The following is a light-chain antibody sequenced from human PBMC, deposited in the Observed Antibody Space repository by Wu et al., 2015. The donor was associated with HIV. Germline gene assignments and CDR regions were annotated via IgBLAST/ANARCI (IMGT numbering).Light chain of an antibody. CDR2: SAS. Sequence: DIQMTQSPSSLSASVGDGVTITCRASQTIRTFLNWYQQRPGKAPQLLIHSASTLQGGVPTRFSGSGSETEFTLSISSLQPEDFATYYCQQSYSAPLTFGGGTKLDIK. CDR1: QTIRTF. J-gene: IGKJ4*01. V-gene: IGKV1-39*01. CDR3: QQSYSAPLT.